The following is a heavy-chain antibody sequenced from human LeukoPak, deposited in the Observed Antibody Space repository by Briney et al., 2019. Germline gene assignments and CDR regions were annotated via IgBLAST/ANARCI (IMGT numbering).Heavy chain of an antibody. Sequence: PSQTLSLTCTVSGGSISSGGYYWSWIRQPPGKGLEWIGYIYHSGSTYYNPSLKSRVTISVDRSKNQFSLKLSSVTAADTAVYYCARGQEREEVDYWGQGTLVTVSS. V-gene: IGHV4-30-2*01. CDR2: IYHSGST. CDR1: GGSISSGGYY. D-gene: IGHD5-24*01. J-gene: IGHJ4*02. CDR3: ARGQEREEVDY.